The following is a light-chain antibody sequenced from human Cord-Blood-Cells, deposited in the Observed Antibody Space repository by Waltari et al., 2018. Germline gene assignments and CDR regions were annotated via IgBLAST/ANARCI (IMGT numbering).Light chain of an antibody. CDR3: QQYDNLPIT. Sequence: DIQMTQSPYSLSASVGDSVTITCQSSQDISNYLNWYQQKPGKAPKLLIYDASNLETGVPSMFSGSGSGTDFTFTISSLQPEDIATYYCQQYDNLPITFGPGTKVDIK. CDR2: DAS. J-gene: IGKJ3*01. CDR1: QDISNY. V-gene: IGKV1-33*01.